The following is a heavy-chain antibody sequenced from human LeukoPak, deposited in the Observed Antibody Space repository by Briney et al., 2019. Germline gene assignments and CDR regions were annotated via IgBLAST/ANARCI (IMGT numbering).Heavy chain of an antibody. D-gene: IGHD3-3*01. CDR1: GFTVSGNY. CDR3: ASGEWPQDF. J-gene: IGHJ4*02. V-gene: IGHV3-53*01. Sequence: TGGSLRLSCAASGFTVSGNYMSWVRQAPGKRLEWVSLIYSDGTTYYPDSVKGRFTISRDSSKNTLYLQMNYVRAEDTAVYFCASGEWPQDFWGQGTLVTVSS. CDR2: IYSDGTT.